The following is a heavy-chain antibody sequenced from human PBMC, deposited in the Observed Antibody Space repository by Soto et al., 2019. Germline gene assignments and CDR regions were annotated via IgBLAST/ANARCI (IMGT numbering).Heavy chain of an antibody. CDR3: ARVKAVAGGLDY. CDR1: GYTFTSYA. Sequence: ASVKVSCKASGYTFTSYAMHWVRQAPGQRLEWMGWINAGNGNTKYSQKFQGRVTITRDTSASTAYMELSSLRSGDTAVYYCARVKAVAGGLDYWGQGTLVTVSS. V-gene: IGHV1-3*01. J-gene: IGHJ4*02. CDR2: INAGNGNT. D-gene: IGHD6-19*01.